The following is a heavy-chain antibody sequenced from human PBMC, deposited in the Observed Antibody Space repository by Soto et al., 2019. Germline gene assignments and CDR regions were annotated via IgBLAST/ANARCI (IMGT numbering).Heavy chain of an antibody. V-gene: IGHV3-21*06. CDR1: GFTFSSYS. Sequence: EVQLVESGGGLVKPGGSLRLSCAASGFTFSSYSMNWVRQAPVKGLECVSSISSSSSYIYYADSVKGRFTISRDNAKNSLYLQMNSLRAEDTAVYYCARVTRIVAHYYYYGMDVWGQGTTVTVSS. J-gene: IGHJ6*02. CDR3: ARVTRIVAHYYYYGMDV. D-gene: IGHD3-22*01. CDR2: ISSSSSYI.